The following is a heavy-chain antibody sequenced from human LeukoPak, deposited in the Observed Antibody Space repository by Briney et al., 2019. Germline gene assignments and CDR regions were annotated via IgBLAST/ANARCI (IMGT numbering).Heavy chain of an antibody. CDR1: GFTFSSYA. J-gene: IGHJ3*02. CDR3: AKGGRSSAFDI. CDR2: IAGSGVFT. V-gene: IGHV3-23*01. Sequence: GGSLRLSCAASGFTFSSYAMSWVRQAPGKGLEWVSGIAGSGVFTYYADSVKGRVTISRDNSKNTLSLPMNSLRAEDTAVYYCAKGGRSSAFDIWGQGTMITVSS.